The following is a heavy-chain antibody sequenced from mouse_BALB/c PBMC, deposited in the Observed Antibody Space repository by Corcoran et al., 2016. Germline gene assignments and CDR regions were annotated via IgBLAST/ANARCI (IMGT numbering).Heavy chain of an antibody. V-gene: IGHV3-6*02. Sequence: DVQLQESGPGLVKPSQSLSLTCSVTGYSITSGYYWNWIRQFPGNKLEWMGYISYDGSNNYNPSLKNRISITRDTSKIQFFLKLNSVTTEDTATYYCATLLRPFDYWGQGTTLTVSS. CDR3: ATLLRPFDY. J-gene: IGHJ2*01. CDR1: GYSITSGYY. D-gene: IGHD1-2*01. CDR2: ISYDGSN.